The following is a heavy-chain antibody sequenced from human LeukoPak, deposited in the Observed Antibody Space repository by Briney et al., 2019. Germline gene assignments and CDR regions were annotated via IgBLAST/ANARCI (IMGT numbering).Heavy chain of an antibody. CDR3: ARGRQGDLIVVVPAAMDYYMDV. CDR2: INHSGST. Sequence: SETLSLTCAVYGGSFSGYYWSWIRQPPGKGLEWIGEINHSGSTNYNPSLKSRVTISVDTSKNQFSLKLSSVTAADTAVYYCARGRQGDLIVVVPAAMDYYMDVWGKGTTVTVSS. D-gene: IGHD2-2*01. CDR1: GGSFSGYY. V-gene: IGHV4-34*01. J-gene: IGHJ6*03.